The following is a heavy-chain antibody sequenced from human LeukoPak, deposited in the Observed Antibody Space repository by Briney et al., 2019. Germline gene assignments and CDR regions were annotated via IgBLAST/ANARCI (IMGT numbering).Heavy chain of an antibody. D-gene: IGHD1-26*01. V-gene: IGHV3-74*01. CDR1: GFTFSNYW. CDR2: INSDGNIT. CDR3: ARDLVGARVY. Sequence: PGGSLGLSCAASGFTFSNYWMHWVCQVPGKGLVWVSRINSDGNITTYADSVKGRFTISRDNAKNTVYLLMESLRVEDTAVYYCARDLVGARVYWGQGSLVTVSS. J-gene: IGHJ4*02.